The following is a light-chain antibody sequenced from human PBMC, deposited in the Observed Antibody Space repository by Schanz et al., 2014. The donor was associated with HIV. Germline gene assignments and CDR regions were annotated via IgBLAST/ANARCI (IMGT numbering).Light chain of an antibody. CDR2: NTN. J-gene: IGLJ2*01. CDR3: LLSYTRSRPGV. V-gene: IGLV7-46*01. CDR1: TGSVTSGHF. Sequence: QAVVTQEPSLTVSPGGTVTLTCGSSTGSVTSGHFPFWLQQRPGQAPRTLIFNTNKKHSWTPARFSGSLFGGKAALTLSGAQPEDEAEYYCLLSYTRSRPGVFGGRTKLTVL.